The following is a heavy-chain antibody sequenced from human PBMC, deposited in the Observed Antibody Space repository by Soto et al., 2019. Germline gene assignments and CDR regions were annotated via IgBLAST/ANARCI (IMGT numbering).Heavy chain of an antibody. Sequence: GGSLRLSCAASGFTFSNYWMHWVRQAPGEGLVWVSRISGDGSSTRYADSVKGRFTISRDNAKDTLSLQMNRLRAEDTAVYYCTRDPSYCTNGVCYPDYWGQGTRVTVSS. CDR2: ISGDGSST. CDR1: GFTFSNYW. CDR3: TRDPSYCTNGVCYPDY. D-gene: IGHD2-8*01. V-gene: IGHV3-74*01. J-gene: IGHJ4*02.